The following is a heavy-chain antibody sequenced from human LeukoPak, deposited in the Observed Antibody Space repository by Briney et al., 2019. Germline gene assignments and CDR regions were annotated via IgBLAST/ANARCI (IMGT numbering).Heavy chain of an antibody. Sequence: ASVKVSCKASGGTFSSYAISWVRQAPGQGLEWMGGIIPIFGTANYAQKFQGRVTITADESTSTAYMELSSLRSEDTAVYYCARDGGSGSYNDYWGQGTLVTVSS. CDR3: ARDGGSGSYNDY. D-gene: IGHD3-10*01. CDR1: GGTFSSYA. J-gene: IGHJ4*02. CDR2: IIPIFGTA. V-gene: IGHV1-69*13.